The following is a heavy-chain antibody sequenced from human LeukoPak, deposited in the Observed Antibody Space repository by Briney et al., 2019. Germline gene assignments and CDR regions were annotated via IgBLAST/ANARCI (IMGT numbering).Heavy chain of an antibody. J-gene: IGHJ4*02. CDR1: GYTFTGYY. V-gene: IGHV1-2*02. CDR2: INPNSGGT. CDR3: ARTYCSSTSCYRGFDY. D-gene: IGHD2-2*02. Sequence: ASVKVSCKASGYTFTGYYMHWMRQAPGQGLEWMGWINPNSGGTNYAQKFQGRVTMTRDTSISTAYMELSRLRSDDTAVYYCARTYCSSTSCYRGFDYWGQGTLVAVSS.